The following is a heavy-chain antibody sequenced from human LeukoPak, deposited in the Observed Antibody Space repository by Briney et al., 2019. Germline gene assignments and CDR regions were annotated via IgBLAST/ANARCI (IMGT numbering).Heavy chain of an antibody. V-gene: IGHV3-64*01. CDR3: ARAHSIQLSVPFDY. CDR1: GFTFSSYA. D-gene: IGHD5-18*01. CDR2: ISSNGGST. Sequence: HPGGSLRLSCAASGFTFSSYAMHWVRQAPGKGLEYVSAISSNGGSTYYANSVKGRFTISRDNSKNTLYLQMGSLRAEDMAAYYCARAHSIQLSVPFDYWGQGTLVTVSS. J-gene: IGHJ4*02.